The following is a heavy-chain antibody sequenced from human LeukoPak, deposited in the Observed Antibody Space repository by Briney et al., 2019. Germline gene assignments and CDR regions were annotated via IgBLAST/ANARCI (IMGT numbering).Heavy chain of an antibody. CDR3: ARTYYYDSSGYYIDAFDI. CDR1: GGPISSSNW. D-gene: IGHD3-22*01. V-gene: IGHV4-4*02. Sequence: SETLSLTCTVSGGPISSSNWWSWVRQPPGKGLEWIGEIYHSGSTNYNPSLKSRVTISVDKSNNQFSLNLSSVTAADTAVYYCARTYYYDSSGYYIDAFDIWGQGTMVTVSS. CDR2: IYHSGST. J-gene: IGHJ3*02.